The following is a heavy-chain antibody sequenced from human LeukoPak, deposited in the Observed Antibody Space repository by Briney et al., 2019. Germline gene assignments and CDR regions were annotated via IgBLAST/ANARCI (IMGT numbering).Heavy chain of an antibody. D-gene: IGHD6-13*01. Sequence: PSETLSLTCAVYGGSFSGYYWSWIRQPPGKGLEWIGEINHSGSTNYNPSLKSRVTISVDTSKNQFSLKLSSVTAADTAVYYCARGRAAAGIDYWGQGTLVTVSS. CDR3: ARGRAAAGIDY. J-gene: IGHJ4*02. CDR2: INHSGST. V-gene: IGHV4-34*01. CDR1: GGSFSGYY.